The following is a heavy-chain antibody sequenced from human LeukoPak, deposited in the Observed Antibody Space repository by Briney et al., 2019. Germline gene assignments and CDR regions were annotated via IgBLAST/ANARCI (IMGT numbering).Heavy chain of an antibody. Sequence: GGSLRLSCAASGFTFSSYGMHWVRQVPGKGLEWVAVISYDGSSKYYTDSVKGRFTISRDNSKNTLYLQMNSLRAEDTAVYYCAKDLRPRIQKYSAHDYWGQGTLVTVSS. V-gene: IGHV3-30*18. D-gene: IGHD5-18*01. CDR3: AKDLRPRIQKYSAHDY. CDR2: ISYDGSSK. CDR1: GFTFSSYG. J-gene: IGHJ4*02.